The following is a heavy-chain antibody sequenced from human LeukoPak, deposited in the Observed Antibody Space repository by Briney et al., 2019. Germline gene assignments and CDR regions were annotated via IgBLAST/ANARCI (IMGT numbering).Heavy chain of an antibody. CDR3: AREVLLYVWPRNHYYFDY. V-gene: IGHV4-59*12. CDR2: IYHSGST. D-gene: IGHD3-16*01. Sequence: PSETLSLTCTVSGGSISSYYWSWIRQPPGKGLEWIGYIYHSGSTYYNPSLKSRVTISVDRSKNQFSLKLSSVTAADTAVYYCAREVLLYVWPRNHYYFDYWGQGALVTVSS. J-gene: IGHJ4*02. CDR1: GGSISSYY.